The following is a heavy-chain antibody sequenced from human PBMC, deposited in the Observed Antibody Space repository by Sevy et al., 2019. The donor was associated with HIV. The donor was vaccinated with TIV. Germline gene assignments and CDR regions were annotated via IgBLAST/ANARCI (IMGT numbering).Heavy chain of an antibody. CDR2: ISYDGSNK. D-gene: IGHD2-2*01. Sequence: GGSLRLSCAASGFTFSSYVMHWVRQAPGKGLEWVAIISYDGSNKYYADSVKGRFTISRDNSKNTLYLQMNSLRAEDTALYYGPRAPGAVIEPGPYHFDYWGQGTLVTVSS. V-gene: IGHV3-30*04. CDR1: GFTFSSYV. CDR3: PRAPGAVIEPGPYHFDY. J-gene: IGHJ4*02.